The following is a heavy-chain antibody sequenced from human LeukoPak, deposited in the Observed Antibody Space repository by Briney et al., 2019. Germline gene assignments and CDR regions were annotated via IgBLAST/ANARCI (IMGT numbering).Heavy chain of an antibody. Sequence: PGGSLRPSCAASGFTFSSYAMSWVRQAPGKGLEWVSAISGSGGSTYYADSVKGRFTISRDNSKNTLYLQMNSLRAEDTAVYYCAKFLLWFGEPFDYWGQGTLVTVSS. CDR1: GFTFSSYA. J-gene: IGHJ4*02. CDR3: AKFLLWFGEPFDY. CDR2: ISGSGGST. D-gene: IGHD3-10*01. V-gene: IGHV3-23*01.